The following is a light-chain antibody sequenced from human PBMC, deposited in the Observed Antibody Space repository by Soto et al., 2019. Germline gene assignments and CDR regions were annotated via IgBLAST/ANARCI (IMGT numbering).Light chain of an antibody. V-gene: IGLV2-8*01. J-gene: IGLJ1*01. Sequence: QSVLTQPPSASGSPGQSVTISCTGTSSDVGAYYYVSWYQQHPGKAPKLMIYEITKRPSGAPDRFSVSKSGNTASLTVSGLQAEDEADYYGSLFAGSNNFPYGFGTGTKVTVL. CDR1: SSDVGAYYY. CDR3: SLFAGSNNFPYG. CDR2: EIT.